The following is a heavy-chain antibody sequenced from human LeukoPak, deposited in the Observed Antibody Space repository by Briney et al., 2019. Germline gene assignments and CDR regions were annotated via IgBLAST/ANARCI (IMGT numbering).Heavy chain of an antibody. CDR2: MNPNSGNT. CDR1: GYTFTSYD. CDR3: ARTYYYGSGSYLDAFDI. V-gene: IGHV1-8*01. D-gene: IGHD3-10*01. J-gene: IGHJ3*02. Sequence: ASVKVSCKASGYTFTSYDINWVRQATGQGLEWMGWMNPNSGNTGYAQKFQGRVTMTRNTSISTAYMELSSLRSEDTTVYYCARTYYYGSGSYLDAFDIWGQGTMVTVSS.